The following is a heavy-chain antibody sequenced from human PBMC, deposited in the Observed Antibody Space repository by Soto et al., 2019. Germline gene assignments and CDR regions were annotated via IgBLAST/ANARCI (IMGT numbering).Heavy chain of an antibody. V-gene: IGHV3-23*01. CDR3: AKEILGWLQIKKYFQH. J-gene: IGHJ1*01. D-gene: IGHD2-15*01. CDR2: ISGSGGST. CDR1: GFTFSSYA. Sequence: GGSLRLSCAASGFTFSSYAMSWVRQAPGKGLEWVSAISGSGGSTYYADSVKGRFTISRDNSKNTLYLQMNSLRAEDTAVYYCAKEILGWLQIKKYFQHWGQGTLVTVSS.